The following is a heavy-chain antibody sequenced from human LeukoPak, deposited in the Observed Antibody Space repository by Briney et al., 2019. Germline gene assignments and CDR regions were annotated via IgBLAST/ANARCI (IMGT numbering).Heavy chain of an antibody. J-gene: IGHJ3*02. V-gene: IGHV4-4*02. CDR3: ARLQRVTMNAFDI. D-gene: IGHD3-22*01. CDR2: IYHSGST. Sequence: SETLSLTCAVSGGSISVSNCWRWVRQPPGKGLEWTGEIYHSGSTNYNPSLKSRVTISIAKSKNQFSLKLSSVTAADTAVYYCARLQRVTMNAFDIWGQGTMVTVSS. CDR1: GGSISVSNC.